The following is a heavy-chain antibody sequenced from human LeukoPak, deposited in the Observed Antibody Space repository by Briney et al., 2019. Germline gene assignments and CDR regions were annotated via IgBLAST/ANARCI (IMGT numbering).Heavy chain of an antibody. V-gene: IGHV1-69*04. CDR3: ARAHTPGIAAADLY. CDR2: IIPILGIA. J-gene: IGHJ4*02. Sequence: ASVKVSCKASGGTFSSYAISWVRQAPGQGLEWMGRIIPILGIANYAQKFQGRVTITADKSTSTAYMELSSLRSEDTAVYYCARAHTPGIAAADLYWGQGTLVTVSS. D-gene: IGHD6-13*01. CDR1: GGTFSSYA.